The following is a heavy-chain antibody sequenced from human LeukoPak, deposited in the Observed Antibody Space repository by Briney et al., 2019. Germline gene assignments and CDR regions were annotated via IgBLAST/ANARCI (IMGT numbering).Heavy chain of an antibody. D-gene: IGHD3-10*01. CDR3: ARDSSTFDY. CDR2: IWSDGSNK. CDR1: GFTFSTYG. Sequence: GRSLRLSCAPSGFTFSTYGMHWVRQAPGKGLEWVAVIWSDGSNKYYADSVKGRFTVSRDNSKNTLYLQMNNLRAGDTGVYYCARDSSTFDYWGQGSLVTVSS. V-gene: IGHV3-33*01. J-gene: IGHJ4*02.